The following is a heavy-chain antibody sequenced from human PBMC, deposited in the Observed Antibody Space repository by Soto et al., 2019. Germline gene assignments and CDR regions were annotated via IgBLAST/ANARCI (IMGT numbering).Heavy chain of an antibody. D-gene: IGHD2-2*01. Sequence: EVQLVESGGGLVQPGGSLRLSCAASGFTFSGYWMSWVRQAPGKGLEWVAKIKQDGSEKYYVDSVKGRFTISRDNAKSSLYLQMNSLKAEDTAVYYCARDLLVVVVPAAGRMHFWGKGTTVTVSS. CDR2: IKQDGSEK. J-gene: IGHJ6*04. V-gene: IGHV3-7*01. CDR3: ARDLLVVVVPAAGRMHF. CDR1: GFTFSGYW.